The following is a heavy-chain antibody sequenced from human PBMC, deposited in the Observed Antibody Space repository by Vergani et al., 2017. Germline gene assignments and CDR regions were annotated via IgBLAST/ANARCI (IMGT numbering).Heavy chain of an antibody. CDR3: AREPDSNSYYYYYMDV. CDR1: GFTFSSYA. V-gene: IGHV3-23*01. D-gene: IGHD1-14*01. J-gene: IGHJ6*03. Sequence: EVQLLESGGGLVQPGGSLRLSCAASGFTFSSYAMSWVRQAPGKWLEWVSSINGRGGRTYYADSVKGRFTISRDNSKNTLYLQMNSLRAEDTAVYYCAREPDSNSYYYYYMDVWGKGTTVTVSS. CDR2: INGRGGRT.